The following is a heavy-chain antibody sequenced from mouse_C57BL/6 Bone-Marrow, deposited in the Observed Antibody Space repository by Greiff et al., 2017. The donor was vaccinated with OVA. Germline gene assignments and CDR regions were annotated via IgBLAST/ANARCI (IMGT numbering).Heavy chain of an antibody. J-gene: IGHJ3*01. D-gene: IGHD4-1*01. CDR2: IRLKSDNYAT. Sequence: EVQGVESGGGLVQPGGSMKLSCVASGFTFSNYWMNWVRQSPEKGLEWVAQIRLKSDNYATHYAESVKGRFTISRDDSKSSVYLQMNNLRAEDTGIYYCTEGWTGTLFAYWGQGTLVTVSA. V-gene: IGHV6-3*01. CDR3: TEGWTGTLFAY. CDR1: GFTFSNYW.